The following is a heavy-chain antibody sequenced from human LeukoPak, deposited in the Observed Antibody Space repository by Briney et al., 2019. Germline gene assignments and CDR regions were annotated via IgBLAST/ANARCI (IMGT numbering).Heavy chain of an antibody. Sequence: SQTLSLTCTVSGGSISSGGYYWSWIRQHPGKGLEWIGYIYYSGSTYYNPSLKSRVTISVDTSKNQFSLKLSSVTAADTAVYYCASAKGYCSSTGCRFSSGYYFDYWGQGTLVTVSS. CDR1: GGSISSGGYY. CDR2: IYYSGST. D-gene: IGHD2-2*01. CDR3: ASAKGYCSSTGCRFSSGYYFDY. V-gene: IGHV4-31*03. J-gene: IGHJ4*02.